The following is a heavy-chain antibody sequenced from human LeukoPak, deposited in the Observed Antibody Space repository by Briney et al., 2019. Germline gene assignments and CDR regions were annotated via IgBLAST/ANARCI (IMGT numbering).Heavy chain of an antibody. J-gene: IGHJ5*02. CDR1: GGSISSHY. D-gene: IGHD3-3*01. V-gene: IGHV4-59*11. CDR2: IYYSGST. Sequence: PSEILSLTCTVSGGSISSHYWSWIRQPPGKGLKWIGYIYYSGSTNYNPSLKSRVTISVDTSKNQFSLKLSSVTAADTAVYYCARGQYDFWSGYSKPNWFDPWGQGTLITVSS. CDR3: ARGQYDFWSGYSKPNWFDP.